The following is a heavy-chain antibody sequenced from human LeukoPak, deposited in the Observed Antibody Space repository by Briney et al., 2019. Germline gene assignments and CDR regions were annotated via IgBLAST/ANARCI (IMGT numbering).Heavy chain of an antibody. CDR3: AEGPYGSGSLNWFDP. CDR2: ISWNSGSI. V-gene: IGHV3-9*03. J-gene: IGHJ5*02. Sequence: PGGSLRLSCAASGFTFDDYAMHWVRQAPGKGLEWVSGISWNSGSIGYADSVKGRFTISRDNAKNSLYLQMNSLRAEDMALYYCAEGPYGSGSLNWFDPWGQGTLVTVSS. CDR1: GFTFDDYA. D-gene: IGHD3-10*01.